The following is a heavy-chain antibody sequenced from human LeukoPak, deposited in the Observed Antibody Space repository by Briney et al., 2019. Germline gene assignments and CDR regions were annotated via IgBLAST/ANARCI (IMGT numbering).Heavy chain of an antibody. CDR3: AKAPARPLYDFWSGETFDY. CDR2: ISWNSGSI. J-gene: IGHJ4*02. D-gene: IGHD3-3*01. CDR1: GFTFDDYA. V-gene: IGHV3-9*01. Sequence: GGSLRLSCAASGFTFDDYAMHWVRQAPGKGLEWVSGISWNSGSIGYADSVKGRFTISRDNAKNSLYLQMNSLRAEDTALYYCAKAPARPLYDFWSGETFDYWGQGTLVTVSS.